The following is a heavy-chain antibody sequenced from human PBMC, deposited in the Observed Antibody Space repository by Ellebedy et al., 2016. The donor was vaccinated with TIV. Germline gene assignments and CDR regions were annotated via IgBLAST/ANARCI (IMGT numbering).Heavy chain of an antibody. CDR2: ISRGSTDT. CDR3: ARGFQTDY. Sequence: GGSLRLSXAASGFTFSTYSLNWVRQAPGKGLEWVSYISRGSTDTNYADSVKGRFTISRDDAKNSLYLQMNSLRAEDTAVYYCARGFQTDYWGHGTLVTVSS. V-gene: IGHV3-21*05. CDR1: GFTFSTYS. J-gene: IGHJ4*01.